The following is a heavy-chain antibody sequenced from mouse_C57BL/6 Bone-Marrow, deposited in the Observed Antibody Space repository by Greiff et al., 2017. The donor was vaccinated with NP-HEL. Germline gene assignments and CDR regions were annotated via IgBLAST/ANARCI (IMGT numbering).Heavy chain of an antibody. CDR1: GYTFTSYW. J-gene: IGHJ4*01. CDR2: IDPSDSYT. CDR3: AKDYDYDGYAMDY. D-gene: IGHD2-4*01. V-gene: IGHV1-50*01. Sequence: QVQLKESGAELVKPGASVRLSCKASGYTFTSYWMQWVKQRPGQGLEWIGEIDPSDSYTNYNQKFKGKATLTVDTSSSTAYMQLSSLTSEDSAVYYCAKDYDYDGYAMDYWGQGTSVTVSS.